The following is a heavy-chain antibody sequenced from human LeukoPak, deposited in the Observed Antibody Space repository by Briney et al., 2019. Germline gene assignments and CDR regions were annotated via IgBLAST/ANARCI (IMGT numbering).Heavy chain of an antibody. CDR2: ISWNSGSI. CDR3: AKDTGSSRLFDY. J-gene: IGHJ4*02. Sequence: GGSLRLSCAASGFTFDDYAMHWVRQAPGKGLEWVSGISWNSGSIGYADSVKGRFTISRDNAKNSLYLQMNSLRAEDTAVYYCAKDTGSSRLFDYWGQGTLVTVSS. D-gene: IGHD6-13*01. V-gene: IGHV3-9*01. CDR1: GFTFDDYA.